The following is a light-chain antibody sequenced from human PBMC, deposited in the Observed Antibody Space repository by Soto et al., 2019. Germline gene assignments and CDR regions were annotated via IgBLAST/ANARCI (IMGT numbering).Light chain of an antibody. CDR3: SSYSISTAYL. Sequence: QSVLTQPASMSGSPGQSITISCTGTSSDVGGYDYVSWYQLHPGKAPKLMIFEVSNRPSGVSYRFSGSKSGNTASLTTSGLHAEDEADYFCSSYSISTAYLFGTGTKVTVL. J-gene: IGLJ1*01. V-gene: IGLV2-14*01. CDR2: EVS. CDR1: SSDVGGYDY.